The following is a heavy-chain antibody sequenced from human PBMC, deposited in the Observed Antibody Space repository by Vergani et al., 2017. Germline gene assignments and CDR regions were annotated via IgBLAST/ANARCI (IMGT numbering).Heavy chain of an antibody. D-gene: IGHD2-21*02. V-gene: IGHV4-59*01. CDR1: GGSISSYY. J-gene: IGHJ3*02. CDR2: IYYSGST. CDR3: ARNXYCGGDCYSDAFDI. Sequence: QVQLQESGPGLVKPSETLSLTCTVSGGSISSYYWSWIRQPPGKGLEWIGYIYYSGSTHYNPSLKSRVTISVDTSKNQFSLKLSSVTAADTAVYYCARNXYCGGDCYSDAFDIWGQGTMVTVSS.